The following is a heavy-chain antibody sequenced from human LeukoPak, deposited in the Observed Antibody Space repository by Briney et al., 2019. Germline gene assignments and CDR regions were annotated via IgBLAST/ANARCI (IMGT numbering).Heavy chain of an antibody. CDR2: ISGSGDNT. D-gene: IGHD6-19*01. V-gene: IGHV3-23*01. J-gene: IGHJ3*02. Sequence: PGGSLRLSCAVSGFTFSDYAMSWVRQAPGKGLEWVSGISGSGDNTYYADSVKGRFTISRDKSKNTVYLQMNSLRVEDTAVYYCVRQSSGWYNDAFEIWGQGTMVTVSS. CDR1: GFTFSDYA. CDR3: VRQSSGWYNDAFEI.